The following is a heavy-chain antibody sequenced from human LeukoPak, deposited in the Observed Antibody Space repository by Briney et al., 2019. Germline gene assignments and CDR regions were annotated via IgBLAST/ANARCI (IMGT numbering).Heavy chain of an antibody. D-gene: IGHD3-22*01. J-gene: IGHJ4*02. Sequence: SVKVSCKASGGTFSSHAISWVRQAPGQGLEWMGGIIPIFGTANYAQKFQGRVTITADESTSTAYMELSSLRSEDTAVYYCARLGDNYVIIGYIRGWGPAPHQVGWGQGTLVTVSS. CDR1: GGTFSSHA. CDR3: ARLGDNYVIIGYIRGWGPAPHQVG. V-gene: IGHV1-69*13. CDR2: IIPIFGTA.